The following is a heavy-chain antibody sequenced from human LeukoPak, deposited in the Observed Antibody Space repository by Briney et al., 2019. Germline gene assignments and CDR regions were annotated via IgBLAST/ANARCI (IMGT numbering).Heavy chain of an antibody. CDR2: INSDGSST. D-gene: IGHD5-12*01. Sequence: GGSLRLSCEAPRFTFSSYWMHWVRQAPGKGLVWVSRINSDGSSTSYADSVKGRFTISRDNAKNTLYLQMNSLRAEDTAVYYCARDRSGYDFDYWGQGTLVTVSS. CDR1: RFTFSSYW. CDR3: ARDRSGYDFDY. J-gene: IGHJ4*02. V-gene: IGHV3-74*01.